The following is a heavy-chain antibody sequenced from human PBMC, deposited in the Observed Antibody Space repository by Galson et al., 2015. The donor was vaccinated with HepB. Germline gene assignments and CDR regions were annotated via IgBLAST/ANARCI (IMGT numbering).Heavy chain of an antibody. J-gene: IGHJ4*02. CDR3: ARARDEYRGYDCLDY. CDR1: GFTFSTYS. V-gene: IGHV3-48*02. Sequence: SLRLSCAASGFTFSTYSMNWVRQAPGQGLEWVSYIGTSSSTIYYADTVKGRFAISRDNAKNSLYLQMNSLRDDDTAVYYCARARDEYRGYDCLDYWGQGTLVTVSS. D-gene: IGHD5-12*01. CDR2: IGTSSSTI.